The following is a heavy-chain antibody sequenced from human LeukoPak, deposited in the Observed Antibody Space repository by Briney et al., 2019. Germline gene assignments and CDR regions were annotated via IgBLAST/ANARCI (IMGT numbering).Heavy chain of an antibody. D-gene: IGHD3-3*01. Sequence: GASVKVSCKASGGTFSSYAISWVRQAPGQGLEWMGGIIPIFGTANYAQKLQGRVTMTTDTSTSTAYMELRSLRSDDTAVYYCARDRRAYYDFWSGSDFDYWGQGTLVTVSS. J-gene: IGHJ4*02. CDR2: IIPIFGTA. V-gene: IGHV1-69*05. CDR1: GGTFSSYA. CDR3: ARDRRAYYDFWSGSDFDY.